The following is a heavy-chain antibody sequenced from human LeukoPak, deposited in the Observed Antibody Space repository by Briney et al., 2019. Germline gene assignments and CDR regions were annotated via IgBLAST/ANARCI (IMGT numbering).Heavy chain of an antibody. V-gene: IGHV3-7*01. CDR1: GFTVSTYE. Sequence: GGSLRLSCAASGFTVSTYEMNWVRQAPGKGLEWVANIKQDGSEKYYVDSVKGRFTISRDNAKNSLYLQMNSLRAEDTAVYYCARDPRTSGSYFDYWGQGTLVTVSS. J-gene: IGHJ4*02. CDR3: ARDPRTSGSYFDY. CDR2: IKQDGSEK. D-gene: IGHD1-26*01.